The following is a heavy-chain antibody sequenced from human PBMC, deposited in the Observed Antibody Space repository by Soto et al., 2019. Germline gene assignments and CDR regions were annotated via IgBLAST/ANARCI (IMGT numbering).Heavy chain of an antibody. Sequence: GGSLRLSCAASGFTLSSYAMSWVRQAPGKGLEWVSAISGSGGSTYYADSVKGRFTISRDNSKNTLYLQMNSLRAEDTAVYYCAKAIAAHNYYYGMDVWGQGTTVTVSS. CDR2: ISGSGGST. V-gene: IGHV3-23*01. CDR3: AKAIAAHNYYYGMDV. D-gene: IGHD6-13*01. CDR1: GFTLSSYA. J-gene: IGHJ6*02.